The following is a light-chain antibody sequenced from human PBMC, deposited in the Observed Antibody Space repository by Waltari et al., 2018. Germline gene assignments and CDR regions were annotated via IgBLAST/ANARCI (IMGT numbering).Light chain of an antibody. Sequence: DVVMTQSPLSLPVTLGQAASIPCRSSQSLEHSDGITYLNWFQQRPGQSPRRLFYRVSRRDSGGPDRFSGSGSGTDFTLKISRVAAEDVGVYYCMQGTHWPWTFGQGTKVEIK. CDR2: RVS. V-gene: IGKV2-30*02. CDR1: QSLEHSDGITY. CDR3: MQGTHWPWT. J-gene: IGKJ1*01.